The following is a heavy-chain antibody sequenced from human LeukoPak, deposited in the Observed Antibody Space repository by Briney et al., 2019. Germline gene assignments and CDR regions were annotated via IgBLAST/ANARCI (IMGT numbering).Heavy chain of an antibody. J-gene: IGHJ4*02. V-gene: IGHV3-23*01. Sequence: GGSLRLSCAASGFTFSDYAMAWVRQAPGKGLEWVSAISGSGGSTYYADSVKGRFTISRDNSKNTLYLQMNSLRAEDTAVYYCAKVGPMVRGVTFDYWGQGTLVTVSS. CDR3: AKVGPMVRGVTFDY. D-gene: IGHD3-10*01. CDR2: ISGSGGST. CDR1: GFTFSDYA.